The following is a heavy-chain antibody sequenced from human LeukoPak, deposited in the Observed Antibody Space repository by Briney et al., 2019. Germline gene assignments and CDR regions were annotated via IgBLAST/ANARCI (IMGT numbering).Heavy chain of an antibody. D-gene: IGHD3-10*02. J-gene: IGHJ5*01. CDR2: INPDESDK. CDR1: RFTFSVHW. CDR3: ARDRVATIFTYHPMFDS. V-gene: IGHV3-74*01. Sequence: HTGGSLRLSCAASRFTFSVHWMHWVRQAPGKGLEWVSRINPDESDKAYADSVKGRSTISRDNAKSTLYLQMNSLRVEDTAVYYCARDRVATIFTYHPMFDSWGPGTLVTVSS.